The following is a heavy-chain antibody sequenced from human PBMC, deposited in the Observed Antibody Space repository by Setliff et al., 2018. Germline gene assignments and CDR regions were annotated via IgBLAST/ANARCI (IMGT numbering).Heavy chain of an antibody. CDR2: VSPYSGNT. V-gene: IGHV1-18*01. D-gene: IGHD2-8*01. CDR3: SRLVRYCTTTTCQRASGDDY. J-gene: IGHJ4*02. Sequence: RASVKVSCKASGYTFTNYGVTWVRQAPGQGLEWMGWVSPYSGNTYYAPELQGRVTLTTDTSTTTAYLELRSLTSDDTAVYYCSRLVRYCTTTTCQRASGDDYWGQGTLVTVS. CDR1: GYTFTNYG.